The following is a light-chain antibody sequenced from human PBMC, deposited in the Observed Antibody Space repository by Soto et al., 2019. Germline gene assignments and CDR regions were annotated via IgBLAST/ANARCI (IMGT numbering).Light chain of an antibody. Sequence: DIQMTQSPSTLSASVGDRVTITCRASQSFSRWLAWYQQKPGKPLQVLIYDVSRLESGVPSRFSGSGSETEFTLTISSLQPEDVGTYYCQQYSSLWTFGQGTKVEV. CDR1: QSFSRW. J-gene: IGKJ1*01. CDR3: QQYSSLWT. V-gene: IGKV1-5*01. CDR2: DVS.